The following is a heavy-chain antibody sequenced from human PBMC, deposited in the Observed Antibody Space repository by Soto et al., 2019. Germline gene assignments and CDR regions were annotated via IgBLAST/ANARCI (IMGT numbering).Heavy chain of an antibody. J-gene: IGHJ6*02. D-gene: IGHD3-3*01. V-gene: IGHV1-69*05. CDR2: IIPIFGTA. CDR3: ARDRFSRQEWYYGMDV. Sequence: QVQLVQSGAEVKKPGSSVKVSCKASGGTFSSYAISWVRQAPGQGLEWMGGIIPIFGTANYAQKFQGRVTITXXEXTXXAYMELSSLRSEDTAVYYCARDRFSRQEWYYGMDVWGQGTTVTVSS. CDR1: GGTFSSYA.